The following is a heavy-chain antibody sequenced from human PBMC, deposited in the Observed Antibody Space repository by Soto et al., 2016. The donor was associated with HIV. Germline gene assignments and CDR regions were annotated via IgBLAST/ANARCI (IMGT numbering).Heavy chain of an antibody. Sequence: EGQLVESGGGQVQPGGSLKLSCAASGIIFSDSAVHWVRQASGKGLEWVGRIRNKGNNYETSYAASVKGRFSISRDDSNNTAYLQMHSLKTEDTAKYYCTRVDSYGAYGRYFFDYWGQGTLVTVSS. D-gene: IGHD5-18*01. J-gene: IGHJ4*02. CDR1: GIIFSDSA. CDR2: IRNKGNNYET. CDR3: TRVDSYGAYGRYFFDY. V-gene: IGHV3-73*01.